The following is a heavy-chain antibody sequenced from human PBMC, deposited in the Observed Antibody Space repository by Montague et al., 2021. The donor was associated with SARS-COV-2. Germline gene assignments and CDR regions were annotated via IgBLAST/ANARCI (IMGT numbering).Heavy chain of an antibody. V-gene: IGHV3-23*01. CDR2: ISGSGGIT. CDR3: AKKIVAGGTGYFDY. Sequence: SLRLSCAASGFTFSSYAMSWVRQAPGKGLEWVSGISGSGGITSYTDSVKGRFSISRDNSKNTLYLQMNSLRAEDTAVYYRAKKIVAGGTGYFDYWGQGTLVTVSS. J-gene: IGHJ4*02. D-gene: IGHD6-13*01. CDR1: GFTFSSYA.